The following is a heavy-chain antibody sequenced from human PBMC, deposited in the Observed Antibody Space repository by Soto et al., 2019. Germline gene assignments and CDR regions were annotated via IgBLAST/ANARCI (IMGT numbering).Heavy chain of an antibody. Sequence: PSETLSLTCTVSGGSISSYYWSWIRQPPGKGLEWIGYIYYSGSTNYNPSLKSRVTISVDTSKNQFSLKLSSVTAADTAVYYCVRSSSSSGWDPFDYWGQGTLVTVSS. D-gene: IGHD6-19*01. CDR2: IYYSGST. V-gene: IGHV4-59*08. J-gene: IGHJ4*02. CDR3: VRSSSSSGWDPFDY. CDR1: GGSISSYY.